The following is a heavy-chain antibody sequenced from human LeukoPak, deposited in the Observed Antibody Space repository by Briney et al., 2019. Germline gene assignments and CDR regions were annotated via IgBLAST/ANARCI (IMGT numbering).Heavy chain of an antibody. CDR1: GGSFSGYY. Sequence: SETLSLTCAVCGGSFSGYYWSWIRQPPGKGLEWIGEINHSGSTNYNPSLKSRVTISVDTSKNQFSLKLSSVTAADTAVYYCARGRLGHYDFWSGYSYPTPHYYMDVWGKGTTVTVSS. D-gene: IGHD3-3*01. J-gene: IGHJ6*03. CDR2: INHSGST. CDR3: ARGRLGHYDFWSGYSYPTPHYYMDV. V-gene: IGHV4-34*01.